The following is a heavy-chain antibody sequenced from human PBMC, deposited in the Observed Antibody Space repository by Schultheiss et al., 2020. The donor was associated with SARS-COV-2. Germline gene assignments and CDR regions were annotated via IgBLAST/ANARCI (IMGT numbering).Heavy chain of an antibody. CDR1: GFTFSEYY. CDR3: ARNPPYGDYVDY. Sequence: GSLRLSCAASGFTFSEYYMSWIRQAPGKGLEWVSYISSGSSYTSYGDSVKGRFTISRDNAKGSLYLQMNSLRAEDTAVYYCARNPPYGDYVDYWGQGTLVTVSS. D-gene: IGHD4-17*01. V-gene: IGHV3-11*06. J-gene: IGHJ4*02. CDR2: ISSGSSYT.